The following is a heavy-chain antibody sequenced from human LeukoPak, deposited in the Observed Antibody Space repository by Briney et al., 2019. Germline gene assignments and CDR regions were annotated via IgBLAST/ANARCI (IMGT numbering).Heavy chain of an antibody. V-gene: IGHV1-2*02. J-gene: IGHJ6*02. CDR3: ARDGYGDYVGDGNPYYYYGMDV. D-gene: IGHD4-17*01. CDR2: INPNSGGT. Sequence: GASVKVSCKASGYTFTGYYMHWVRQAPGQGLEWMGWINPNSGGTNYAQKFQGRVTMTRDTSISTAYMELSRLRSDDTAVYYCARDGYGDYVGDGNPYYYYGMDVWGQGTTVTVSS. CDR1: GYTFTGYY.